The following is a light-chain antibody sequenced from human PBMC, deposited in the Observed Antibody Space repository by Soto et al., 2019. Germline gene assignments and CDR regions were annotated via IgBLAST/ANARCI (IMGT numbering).Light chain of an antibody. J-gene: IGLJ3*02. Sequence: QSVLAQPSSVSGSPGQSITISCSGTSSDVGGYNYVSWYQHHPGKAPKLLIYEGTNRPSGVSNRFSGSKSGNTASLTISGLQAEDEAAYYCKSYTSISTWVFGGGTKVTVL. CDR2: EGT. CDR3: KSYTSISTWV. V-gene: IGLV2-14*01. CDR1: SSDVGGYNY.